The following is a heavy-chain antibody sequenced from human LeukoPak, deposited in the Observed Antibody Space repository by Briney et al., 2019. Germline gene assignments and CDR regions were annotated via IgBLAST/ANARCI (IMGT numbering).Heavy chain of an antibody. D-gene: IGHD2-2*01. Sequence: SVKVSCKASGGTFSSYAISWVRQAPGQGLEWMGGIIPIFGTANYAQKFQGRVTITADESTSTAYMELSSLRSEDTAVYYCARDSVARYCSSTSCYESYYYYGMDVWGQGTTVTVSS. J-gene: IGHJ6*02. CDR2: IIPIFGTA. V-gene: IGHV1-69*01. CDR3: ARDSVARYCSSTSCYESYYYYGMDV. CDR1: GGTFSSYA.